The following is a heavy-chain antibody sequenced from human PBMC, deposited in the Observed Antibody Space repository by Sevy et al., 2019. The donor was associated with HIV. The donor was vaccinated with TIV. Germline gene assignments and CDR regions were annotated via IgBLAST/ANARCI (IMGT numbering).Heavy chain of an antibody. CDR1: GFTLHTYS. CDR2: IRQDGNEI. J-gene: IGHJ4*02. Sequence: GGSLRLSCAASGFTLHTYSMQWVRQAPGKGLEWVANIRQDGNEIYYADSVKGRFTISRDNAMQSLYLEMNNLRVEDSGIYYCARRYFDVWGQGTLVTVSS. CDR3: ARRYFDV. V-gene: IGHV3-7*01.